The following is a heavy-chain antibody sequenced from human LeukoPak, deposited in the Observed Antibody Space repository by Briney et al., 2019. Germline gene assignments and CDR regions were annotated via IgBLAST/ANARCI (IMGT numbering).Heavy chain of an antibody. CDR3: AKTPTTYYYDSSGYYLWYFDY. CDR1: GVTFSSYA. D-gene: IGHD3-22*01. J-gene: IGHJ4*02. CDR2: ISGSGGST. Sequence: PGGSLRLSCAASGVTFSSYALSWVRQAPGKGLEWVSAISGSGGSTYYADSVKGRFTICGDNSKNTLYLQMNMLRAEDTAVYYCAKTPTTYYYDSSGYYLWYFDYWGQGTLVTVSS. V-gene: IGHV3-23*01.